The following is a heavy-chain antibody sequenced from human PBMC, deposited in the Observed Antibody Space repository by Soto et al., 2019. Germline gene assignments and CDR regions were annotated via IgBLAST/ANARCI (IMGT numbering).Heavy chain of an antibody. J-gene: IGHJ4*02. CDR3: AHSRAGLGGVIAPFFDY. Sequence: ESGPTLVKPTQTLTLTCTFSGFSLSTSGVGVGWIRQPPGKALEWLALIYWDDDKRYSPSLKSRLTITKDTSKNQVVLTMTNMDPVDTATYYCAHSRAGLGGVIAPFFDYWGQGTLVTVSS. D-gene: IGHD3-16*02. V-gene: IGHV2-5*02. CDR1: GFSLSTSGVG. CDR2: IYWDDDK.